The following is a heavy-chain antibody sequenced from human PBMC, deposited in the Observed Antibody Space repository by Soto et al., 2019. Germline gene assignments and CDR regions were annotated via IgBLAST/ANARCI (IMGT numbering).Heavy chain of an antibody. CDR3: ARAPVGLDTISYFDY. D-gene: IGHD3-3*01. Sequence: SETLSLTCTVSGGSISSGDYYWSWIRQPPGKGLEWIGYIYNGGSTYYRPSLESRMHMSLDATRNHYSLGLTSVTAADTAVYFCARAPVGLDTISYFDYWGQGKLVTVSS. CDR2: IYNGGST. V-gene: IGHV4-30-4*01. J-gene: IGHJ4*02. CDR1: GGSISSGDYY.